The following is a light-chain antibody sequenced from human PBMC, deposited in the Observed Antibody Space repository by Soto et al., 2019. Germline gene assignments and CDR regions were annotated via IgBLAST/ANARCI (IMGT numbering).Light chain of an antibody. CDR1: QSLESTDGTTY. CDR3: MQGTQWPPP. V-gene: IGKV2-30*01. CDR2: KVS. Sequence: DVVLTQSPPSLPVTLGQPASISCRSSQSLESTDGTTYLNWFHQRPGQSPRRLLYKVSQRDSGIPDRFSGSGSGTEFTLKISGVEADDVGVYYCMQGTQWPPPLGQGTRLEIK. J-gene: IGKJ5*01.